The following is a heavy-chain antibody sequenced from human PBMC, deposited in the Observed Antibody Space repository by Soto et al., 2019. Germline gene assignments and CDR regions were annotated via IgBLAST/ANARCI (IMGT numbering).Heavy chain of an antibody. Sequence: EVELVESGGGVVRPGGSLRLSCAASEFTFDNYSMSWVRQGPGKGLEWVASINWNAGSTTYSDSVKGRFTISRDNAKNSLYLQSNSLRAEYTGLYYCARCSSTSCYVFASFDYWGQGTLVTVSS. D-gene: IGHD2-2*01. V-gene: IGHV3-20*04. CDR3: ARCSSTSCYVFASFDY. CDR1: EFTFDNYS. CDR2: INWNAGST. J-gene: IGHJ4*02.